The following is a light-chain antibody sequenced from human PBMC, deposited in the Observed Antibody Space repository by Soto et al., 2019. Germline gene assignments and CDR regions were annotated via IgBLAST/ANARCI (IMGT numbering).Light chain of an antibody. V-gene: IGLV2-11*01. J-gene: IGLJ2*01. Sequence: QSALTQPRSVSGSPGQSITISCTGTDSDVGTYDYVSWYQQHPGKAPKLMIYDVSKRPSGVPDRFSGSKSGNTASLTISGLQADDEADYYCCSYAGYYTLLFGGGTKLTVL. CDR1: DSDVGTYDY. CDR2: DVS. CDR3: CSYAGYYTLL.